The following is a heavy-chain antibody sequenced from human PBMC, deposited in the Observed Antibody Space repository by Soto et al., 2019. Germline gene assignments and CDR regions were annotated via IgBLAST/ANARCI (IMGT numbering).Heavy chain of an antibody. CDR2: IYDSGGT. CDR3: ARVDSSGAFDY. CDR1: GGSISSGGYY. J-gene: IGHJ4*02. D-gene: IGHD6-6*01. Sequence: SETLSLTCTVSGGSISSGGYYWSWIRQHPGKGLEWIGYIYDSGGTYYNPSLKSRVTISVDTSKNQFSLKPSSVTAADTAVYYCARVDSSGAFDYWGQGALVTVSS. V-gene: IGHV4-31*03.